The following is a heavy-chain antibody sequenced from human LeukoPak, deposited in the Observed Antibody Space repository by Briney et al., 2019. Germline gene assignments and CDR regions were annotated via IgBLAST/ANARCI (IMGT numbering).Heavy chain of an antibody. J-gene: IGHJ4*02. CDR1: GFTVSSNY. CDR3: ARVTTLGARIIDY. Sequence: GGSLRLSCAASGFTVSSNYMSWVRQAPGQGLEWVSIIYTDGGTYYADSVKGRITISRDSSKNTLHLQMNSLRTEDTAVYYCARVTTLGARIIDYWGQGTLVTVSS. CDR2: IYTDGGT. D-gene: IGHD1-26*01. V-gene: IGHV3-66*02.